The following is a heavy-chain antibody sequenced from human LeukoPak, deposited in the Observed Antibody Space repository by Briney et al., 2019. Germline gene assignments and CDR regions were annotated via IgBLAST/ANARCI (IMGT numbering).Heavy chain of an antibody. CDR1: GFTFTSYS. D-gene: IGHD5-18*01. CDR2: ISSSRSFI. V-gene: IGHV3-21*01. Sequence: GGSLRLSCAAPGFTFTSYSMNWVRQAPGKGLEWVSSISSSRSFIYYADSVKGRFTISRDNARNSLYLQMNSLRAEDTAVYYCVRVGDTALLGYWGQGTLVTVSS. CDR3: VRVGDTALLGY. J-gene: IGHJ4*02.